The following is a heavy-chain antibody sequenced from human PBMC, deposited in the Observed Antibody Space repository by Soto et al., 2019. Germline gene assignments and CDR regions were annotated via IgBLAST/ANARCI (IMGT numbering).Heavy chain of an antibody. CDR3: LSRRGLDREQPDYFYYAMDL. CDR2: IRRKVNSYSR. CDR1: GFTFSDHD. V-gene: IGHV3-72*01. Sequence: PGGSLRLSCVVSGFTFSDHDMDWVRQAPGKGLEWLGRIRRKVNSYSRHYAASVKGRCTISRDDSRKSISLQLNSLKTEDTAVYYCLSRRGLDREQPDYFYYAMDLWGQGTTVTVSS. J-gene: IGHJ6*02. D-gene: IGHD1-1*01.